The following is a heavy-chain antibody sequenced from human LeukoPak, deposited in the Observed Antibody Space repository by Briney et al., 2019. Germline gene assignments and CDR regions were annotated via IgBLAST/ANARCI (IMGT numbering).Heavy chain of an antibody. Sequence: SETLSLTCTVSGGSISSYYWSWIRQPPGKGLEWIGYIYYSGSTNYNPSLKSRVTISVDTSKNQFSLKLSSVTAADTAVYYCARARPPGILTGYSYYGMDVWGQGTTVTVSS. CDR1: GGSISSYY. D-gene: IGHD3-9*01. CDR2: IYYSGST. V-gene: IGHV4-59*01. CDR3: ARARPPGILTGYSYYGMDV. J-gene: IGHJ6*02.